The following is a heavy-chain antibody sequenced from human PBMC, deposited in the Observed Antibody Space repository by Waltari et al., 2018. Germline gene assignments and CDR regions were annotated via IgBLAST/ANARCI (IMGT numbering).Heavy chain of an antibody. Sequence: QVQLQQWGAGLLKPSETLSLTCAVYGGSFSGYYWSWIRQPPGQGLEWIGEINHSGSTNYNPSLKSRVTISVDTSKNQFSLKLSSVTAADTAVYYCARRKLYCSGGSCYSNYYYMDVWGKGTTVTVSS. CDR3: ARRKLYCSGGSCYSNYYYMDV. CDR2: INHSGST. D-gene: IGHD2-15*01. CDR1: GGSFSGYY. V-gene: IGHV4-34*01. J-gene: IGHJ6*03.